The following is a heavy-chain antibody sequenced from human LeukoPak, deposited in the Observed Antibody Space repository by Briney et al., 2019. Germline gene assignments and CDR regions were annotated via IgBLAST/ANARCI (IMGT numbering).Heavy chain of an antibody. V-gene: IGHV4-59*01. CDR3: ARYSSSWNFDY. Sequence: SETLSLTCTVSGASISNYYWTWIRQSPGKGLEWIGYIYYSGSTNYNPSLKSRVTISVDTSKNQFSLKLSSVTAADTAVYYCARYSSSWNFDYWGQGTLVTVSS. D-gene: IGHD6-13*01. J-gene: IGHJ4*02. CDR2: IYYSGST. CDR1: GASISNYY.